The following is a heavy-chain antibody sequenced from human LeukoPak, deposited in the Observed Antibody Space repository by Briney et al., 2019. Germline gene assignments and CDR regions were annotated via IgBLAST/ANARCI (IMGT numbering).Heavy chain of an antibody. CDR1: GFTFSSYA. D-gene: IGHD2-2*01. Sequence: GGSLRLSCAASGFTFSSYAMNWVRQAPGKGLEWVSAISGNGGSTYYADSVKGRFTISRDTSKNTLYLQMNSLRAEDTAIYYCAKSLVVVPAAGSWFDPWGQGTLVTVSS. CDR2: ISGNGGST. V-gene: IGHV3-23*01. CDR3: AKSLVVVPAAGSWFDP. J-gene: IGHJ5*02.